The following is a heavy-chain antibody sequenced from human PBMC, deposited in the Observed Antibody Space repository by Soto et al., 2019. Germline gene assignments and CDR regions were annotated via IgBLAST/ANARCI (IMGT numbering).Heavy chain of an antibody. D-gene: IGHD3-10*01. CDR3: ARGKRKRGSCWFDP. Sequence: QVQLVQSGAEVKKPGASVKVSCKASGYTFTSYDINWVRQATGQGLEWMGWMNPNSGNTGYAQKFQGRVTMTRNTSKSTANRERSSRRSEDTAVYYWARGKRKRGSCWFDPWGQGTLVTVSS. CDR1: GYTFTSYD. V-gene: IGHV1-8*01. J-gene: IGHJ5*02. CDR2: MNPNSGNT.